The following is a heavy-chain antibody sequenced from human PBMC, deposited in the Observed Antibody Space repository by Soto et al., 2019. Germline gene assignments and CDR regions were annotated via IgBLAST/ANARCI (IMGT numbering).Heavy chain of an antibody. CDR3: AMVDNFVTPTPQDG. CDR2: ISHYSGNT. Sequence: VQLVQSGDEVRKPGSSVKVSCKASGYIFVNYGIAWVRQAPGQGLEWMGWISHYSGNTQYAIKVQGRITMTTDTSTITAYMDLGSLTSDYTVVYYGAMVDNFVTPTPQDGWGQGTTVTVSS. V-gene: IGHV1-18*01. D-gene: IGHD3-16*02. CDR1: GYIFVNYG. J-gene: IGHJ6*02.